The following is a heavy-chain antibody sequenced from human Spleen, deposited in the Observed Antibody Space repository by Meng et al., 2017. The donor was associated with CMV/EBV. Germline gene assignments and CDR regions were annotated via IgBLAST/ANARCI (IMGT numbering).Heavy chain of an antibody. CDR3: TRDGELLDY. Sequence: LSCAAPGFTFSVYYRSWIRQAPGKGLEWLSYISSDGSTISYADSVKGRFTISRDNAKNSLYLQMNSLRADDTAVYYCTRDGELLDYWGQGTLVTVSS. J-gene: IGHJ4*02. CDR2: ISSDGSTI. CDR1: GFTFSVYY. D-gene: IGHD1-26*01. V-gene: IGHV3-11*01.